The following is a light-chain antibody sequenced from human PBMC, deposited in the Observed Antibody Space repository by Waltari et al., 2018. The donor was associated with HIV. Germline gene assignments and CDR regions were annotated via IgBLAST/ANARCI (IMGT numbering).Light chain of an antibody. V-gene: IGKV1-17*01. CDR1: RDISND. CDR3: QQLNSYPRT. J-gene: IGKJ1*01. Sequence: DLQMSQAPPSLSASVGDRVTITCRASRDISNDLAWYQQKSGEVPKLLIYAASTLQSGVPSRFSGSGSGTEFTLTISSLQPEDFATYYCQQLNSYPRTFGQGTKVEIK. CDR2: AAS.